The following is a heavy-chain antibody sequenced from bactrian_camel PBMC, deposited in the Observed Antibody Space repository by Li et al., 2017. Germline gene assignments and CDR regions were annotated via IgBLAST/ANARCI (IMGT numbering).Heavy chain of an antibody. D-gene: IGHD1*01. Sequence: HVQLVESGGGSVQPGGSLRLSCAASGGAETSKPCMAWFRQAPGKEREGVATVYTSGERTYYADSVKGRFTISQDNAKNSVDLQMNSLKPDDTAVYYCAATGQMLSVAGCRIQGTQVTVS. J-gene: IGHJ4*01. CDR1: GGAETSKPC. CDR2: VYTSGERT. V-gene: IGHV3S1*01.